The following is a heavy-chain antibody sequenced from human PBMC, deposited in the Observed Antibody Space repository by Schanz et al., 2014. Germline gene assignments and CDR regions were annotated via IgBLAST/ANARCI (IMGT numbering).Heavy chain of an antibody. V-gene: IGHV3-30*02. CDR1: GFTFSSSG. Sequence: QVQLVESGGGVVQPGGSLRLSCVASGFTFSSSGMHWVRQAPGKGLEWVAFIRYTGGNKYYPDSVKGRFTTSRDNSKNTMYLQMNSLRAEDTAVYYCVKDLQRELLRDDHYYGMDVWGQGTTVTVSS. CDR2: IRYTGGNK. CDR3: VKDLQRELLRDDHYYGMDV. D-gene: IGHD1-26*01. J-gene: IGHJ6*02.